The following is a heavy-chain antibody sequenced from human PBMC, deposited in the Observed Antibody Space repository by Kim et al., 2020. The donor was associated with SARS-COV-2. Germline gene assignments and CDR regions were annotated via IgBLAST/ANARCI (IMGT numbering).Heavy chain of an antibody. CDR2: IRYDGTKQ. CDR3: ARDVGTSGYLSRFDP. Sequence: GGSLRLSCAASGFVFSSFGMHWVRQAPGKGLEWVAVIRYDGTKQYYADSVRGRFTISRDQSKNMVFLEMNSLRAEDTAVYYCARDVGTSGYLSRFDPWGQGTLVTVSS. CDR1: GFVFSSFG. V-gene: IGHV3-33*01. J-gene: IGHJ5*02. D-gene: IGHD3-22*01.